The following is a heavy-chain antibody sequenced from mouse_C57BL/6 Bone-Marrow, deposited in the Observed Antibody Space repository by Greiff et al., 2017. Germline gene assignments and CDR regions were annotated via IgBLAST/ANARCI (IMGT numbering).Heavy chain of an antibody. CDR3: ARLFYSNYRAFAY. V-gene: IGHV1-81*01. J-gene: IGHJ3*01. D-gene: IGHD2-5*01. CDR2: IYPRSGNT. CDR1: GYTFTSYG. Sequence: VKLMESGAELARPGASVKLSCKASGYTFTSYGISWVKQRTGQGLEWIGEIYPRSGNTYYNEKFKGKATLTADKSSSTAYMELRSLTSEDSAVYFCARLFYSNYRAFAYWGQGTLVTVSA.